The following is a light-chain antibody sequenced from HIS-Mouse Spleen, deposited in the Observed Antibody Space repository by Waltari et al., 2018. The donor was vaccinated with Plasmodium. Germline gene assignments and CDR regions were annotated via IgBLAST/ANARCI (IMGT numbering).Light chain of an antibody. CDR3: QQYGSSPYT. J-gene: IGKJ2*01. Sequence: IVLTQSPGTLSLSPGERATLSCRASQIVSSSYLAWYQQKPGQAPRLLIYGASSRATGIPDRFSGSGSGTDFTLTISRLEPEDFAVYYCQQYGSSPYTFGQGTKLEIK. V-gene: IGKV3-20*01. CDR2: GAS. CDR1: QIVSSSY.